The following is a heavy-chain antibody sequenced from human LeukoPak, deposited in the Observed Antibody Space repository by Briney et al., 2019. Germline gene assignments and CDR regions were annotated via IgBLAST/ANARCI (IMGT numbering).Heavy chain of an antibody. CDR1: GGSISSDY. Sequence: SETLSLTCTVSGGSISSDYWSWIRQPPGKGLEWIGYIYYSGSTNYNPSLKSRVTISVDTSKNQFSLKLSSVTAADTAVYYCARNPSRHYYDSSGYYERPHAFDIWGQGTMVTVSS. J-gene: IGHJ3*02. CDR3: ARNPSRHYYDSSGYYERPHAFDI. CDR2: IYYSGST. V-gene: IGHV4-59*01. D-gene: IGHD3-22*01.